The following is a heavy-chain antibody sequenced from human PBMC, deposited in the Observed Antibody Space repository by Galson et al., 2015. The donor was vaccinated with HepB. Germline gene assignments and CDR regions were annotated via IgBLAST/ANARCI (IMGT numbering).Heavy chain of an antibody. V-gene: IGHV3-30*03. D-gene: IGHD3-22*01. J-gene: IGHJ4*02. CDR1: GFTFRIYG. CDR2: ISDDRSDK. CDR3: AANRGRDSSGYFDF. Sequence: SLRLSCAASGFTFRIYGMHWVRQAPGKGLEWVALISDDRSDKSYADSVKGRFAISRDNSNSTLYLQMNSLRPEDTAMYYCAANRGRDSSGYFDFWGQGTLVTVSS.